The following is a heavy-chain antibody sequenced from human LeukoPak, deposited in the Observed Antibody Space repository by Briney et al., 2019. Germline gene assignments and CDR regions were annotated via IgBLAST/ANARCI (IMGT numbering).Heavy chain of an antibody. CDR3: AKGSGGNYYSATDV. V-gene: IGHV3-23*01. D-gene: IGHD2-15*01. Sequence: GGSLRLSCAASGFTFSSYAMSWVRQAPGKGLEWVSVISGSDGSTYYADSVKGRFTISRDNSKNTLYLQKNSLRAEDTAVYYCAKGSGGNYYSATDVWGQGTTVTVSS. CDR1: GFTFSSYA. CDR2: ISGSDGST. J-gene: IGHJ6*02.